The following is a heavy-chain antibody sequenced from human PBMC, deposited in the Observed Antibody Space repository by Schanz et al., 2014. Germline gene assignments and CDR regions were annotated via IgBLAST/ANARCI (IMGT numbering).Heavy chain of an antibody. CDR3: AKNQYDDVDLSSFYFDF. V-gene: IGHV3-48*01. J-gene: IGHJ4*02. CDR1: GFTFSSYA. CDR2: VSRSTPDI. D-gene: IGHD3-10*02. Sequence: EVQLLESGGGLVQPGGSLRLSCAASGFTFSSYAMSWVRQAPGKGLEWVSYVSRSTPDIYYADSVKGRFTMSRDNAKNSVFLQMNSLRPEDTAIYYCAKNQYDDVDLSSFYFDFWGQGTLVTVSS.